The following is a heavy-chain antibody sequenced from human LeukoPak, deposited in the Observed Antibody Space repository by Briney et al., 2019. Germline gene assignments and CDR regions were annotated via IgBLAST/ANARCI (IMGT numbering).Heavy chain of an antibody. CDR1: GFTFSDYY. V-gene: IGHV3-11*01. CDR2: ISSSGSTI. Sequence: AGGSLRLSCAASGFTFSDYYVSWIRQAPGKGLEWVSYISSSGSTIYYADSVKGRFTISRDNAKNSLYLQMNSLRAEDTAVYYCASSLSFFRWFDPWGQGTLVTVSS. CDR3: ASSLSFFRWFDP. J-gene: IGHJ5*02. D-gene: IGHD3-16*02.